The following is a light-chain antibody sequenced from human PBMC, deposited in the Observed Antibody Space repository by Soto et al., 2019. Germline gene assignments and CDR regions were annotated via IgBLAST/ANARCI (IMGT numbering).Light chain of an antibody. Sequence: QIVLPQPPQASGSPGPRGPVSCSGRSSNIEPHDIYWPQQLPGSAPKLLIYSNDQRPSGVPDRFSASKAGTSASLAISGLRSEDEAEYVCATWDDSLSGGVFGGGTQQTGL. V-gene: IGLV1-47*02. CDR3: ATWDDSLSGGV. J-gene: IGLJ3*02. CDR1: SSNIEPHD. CDR2: SND.